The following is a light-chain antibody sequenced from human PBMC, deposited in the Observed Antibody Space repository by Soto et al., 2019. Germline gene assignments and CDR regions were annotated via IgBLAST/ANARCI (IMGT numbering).Light chain of an antibody. CDR1: SSDVGGYNY. Sequence: QSALNQPASVSGSPGQSITISCTGTSSDVGGYNYVSWYQQHPGKAPKLMIYDVSNRPSGVSNRFSGSKSGNTASLTISGLQAEDEADYYCSSYTSSSTVFGGGTKVTVL. CDR3: SSYTSSSTV. J-gene: IGLJ2*01. V-gene: IGLV2-14*01. CDR2: DVS.